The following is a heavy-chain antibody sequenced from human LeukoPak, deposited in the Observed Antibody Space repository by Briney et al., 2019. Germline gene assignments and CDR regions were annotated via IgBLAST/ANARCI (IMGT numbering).Heavy chain of an antibody. D-gene: IGHD2-2*02. V-gene: IGHV4-38-2*02. CDR2: IYIGGTT. CDR3: ARGGFYCSSTSCYNLDWFDP. Sequence: SETLSLTCTVSGYSISSGYHWGWIRQPPGKGLEWIGSIYIGGTTFHTPSLNSRVTISVDACKNQFSLKLSSVTAADTAVYYCARGGFYCSSTSCYNLDWFDPWGQGTLVTVSS. CDR1: GYSISSGYH. J-gene: IGHJ5*02.